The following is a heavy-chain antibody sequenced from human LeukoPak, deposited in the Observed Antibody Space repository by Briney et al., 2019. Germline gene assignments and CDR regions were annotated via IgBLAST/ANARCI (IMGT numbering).Heavy chain of an antibody. CDR3: AKELDFGVRGHTSGLSDY. CDR1: GFTFSNYV. D-gene: IGHD3-10*01. J-gene: IGHJ4*02. V-gene: IGHV3-23*01. CDR2: ISGSGYST. Sequence: GGSLRLSCAASGFTFSNYVMSWVRQAPGKGLEWVSAISGSGYSTYYADSVKGRFTISRDNSKNTLYLQMNSLRAEDTAVYYCAKELDFGVRGHTSGLSDYWGQGTLVTVSS.